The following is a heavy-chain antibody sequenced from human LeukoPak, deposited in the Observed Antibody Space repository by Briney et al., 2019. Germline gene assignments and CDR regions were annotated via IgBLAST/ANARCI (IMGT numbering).Heavy chain of an antibody. CDR1: GFTFSSYA. CDR2: ISYDGSNK. D-gene: IGHD2-15*01. J-gene: IGHJ4*02. Sequence: LSLTCAASGFTFSSYAMHWVRQAPGKGLEWVAVISYDGSNKYYADSVKGRFTISRDNSKNTLYLQMNSLRAEDTAVYYCARDLVSCSGGSCYSAPFDYWGQGTLVTVSS. CDR3: ARDLVSCSGGSCYSAPFDY. V-gene: IGHV3-30-3*01.